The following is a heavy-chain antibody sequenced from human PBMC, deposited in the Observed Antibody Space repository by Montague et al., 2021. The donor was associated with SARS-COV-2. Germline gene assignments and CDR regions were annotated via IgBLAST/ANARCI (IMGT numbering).Heavy chain of an antibody. CDR2: TYYRSKWYN. CDR3: ARGGSWLYYFDY. D-gene: IGHD6-13*01. J-gene: IGHJ4*02. V-gene: IGHV6-1*01. Sequence: CAISGDSVASNSAAWNWIKQSPSRHLEWLGRTYYRSKWYNDYAVSVKSRITINPDTSKNQFSLQLNSVTPEDTAVYYCARGGSWLYYFDYWGQGTLVTVSS. CDR1: GDSVASNSAA.